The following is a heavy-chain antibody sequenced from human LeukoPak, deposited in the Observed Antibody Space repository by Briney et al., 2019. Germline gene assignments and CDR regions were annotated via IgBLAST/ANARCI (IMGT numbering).Heavy chain of an antibody. J-gene: IGHJ4*02. Sequence: GGSLRLSCAASGFTFSSYSMNWVRQAPGKGLEWVSYISSSSSTIYYADSVKGRFTISRDNAKNTLYLQMNSLRAEDTAVYYCAKDKRRSGPYSPDILTGYYPDYWGQGTLVTVSS. D-gene: IGHD3-9*01. CDR3: AKDKRRSGPYSPDILTGYYPDY. CDR1: GFTFSSYS. V-gene: IGHV3-48*01. CDR2: ISSSSSTI.